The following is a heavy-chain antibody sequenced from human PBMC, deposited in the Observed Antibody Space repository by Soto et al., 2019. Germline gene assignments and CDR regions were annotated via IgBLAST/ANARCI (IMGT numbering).Heavy chain of an antibody. V-gene: IGHV3-74*01. J-gene: IGHJ3*01. CDR2: INNDGDIT. CDR1: GFAFGNYW. CDR3: ARGGDSHAFDV. Sequence: EMQLVESGGDLVQPGGSLRLSCAASGFAFGNYWMYWVRQAPGMGLVFVSRINNDGDITLYADSVTGRFTVSRDNARNTLYLQMNSLRADDTAVYFYARGGDSHAFDVWGQGTMLFVSS. D-gene: IGHD3-16*01.